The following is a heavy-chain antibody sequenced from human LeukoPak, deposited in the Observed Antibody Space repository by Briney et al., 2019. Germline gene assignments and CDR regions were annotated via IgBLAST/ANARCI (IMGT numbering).Heavy chain of an antibody. V-gene: IGHV4-31*03. D-gene: IGHD1-7*01. J-gene: IGHJ4*02. CDR1: GGSISSGGYY. CDR3: ARLNKLELRPHDFDY. CDR2: IYYSGST. Sequence: KPSETLSLTCTVSGGSISSGGYYWSWIRQHPGKGLEWIGYIYYSGSTYYNPSLKSRVTISVDTSKNQFSLKLSSVTAADTAMYYCARLNKLELRPHDFDYWGQGTLVTVSS.